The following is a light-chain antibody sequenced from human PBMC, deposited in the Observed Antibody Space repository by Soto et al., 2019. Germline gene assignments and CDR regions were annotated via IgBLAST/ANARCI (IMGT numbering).Light chain of an antibody. Sequence: EIVLTQSPATLSLSPGERATLSCRASQSVSSYLAWYQQKPGQAPRLLIYDASNRATGIPARFSGSGSGTDFTLPISSLAPEDFAVYYCQQRSNWLPLTFGGGTKVDIQ. V-gene: IGKV3-11*01. CDR1: QSVSSY. J-gene: IGKJ4*01. CDR3: QQRSNWLPLT. CDR2: DAS.